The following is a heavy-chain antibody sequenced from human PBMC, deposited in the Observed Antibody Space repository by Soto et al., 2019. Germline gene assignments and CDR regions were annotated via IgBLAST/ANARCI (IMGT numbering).Heavy chain of an antibody. V-gene: IGHV3-74*01. D-gene: IGHD6-6*01. J-gene: IGHJ5*02. CDR3: ARDWGYSSSFFDP. Sequence: EVQLVESGGGLVQPGGSLRLSCAASGFTFSDYWMHWVRQVPGKGLVWVSRIKSDGSSTSYADSVKGRFTISRDNAKSTLYLQMNSLRAEDTAVYYCARDWGYSSSFFDPWGQGTLVTVSS. CDR1: GFTFSDYW. CDR2: IKSDGSST.